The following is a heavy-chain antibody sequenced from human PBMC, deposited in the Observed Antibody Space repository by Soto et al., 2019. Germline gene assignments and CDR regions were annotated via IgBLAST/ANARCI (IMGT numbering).Heavy chain of an antibody. Sequence: QITLKESGPTLVKPTQTLTLTCTFSGFSLSTSEVGVGWIRQPPGKALQWLALIYWDDDKRYSPSLKSRLTTTTNTSKNQVVLTMTNMDPVDTATYYCAHAPGIAVTTNWFDPWGQGILVTVSS. J-gene: IGHJ5*02. CDR3: AHAPGIAVTTNWFDP. D-gene: IGHD6-19*01. V-gene: IGHV2-5*02. CDR2: IYWDDDK. CDR1: GFSLSTSEVG.